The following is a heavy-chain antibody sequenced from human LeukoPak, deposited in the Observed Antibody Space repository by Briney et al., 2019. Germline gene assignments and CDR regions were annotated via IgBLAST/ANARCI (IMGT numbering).Heavy chain of an antibody. Sequence: GESLKISCWGSGYSFTSYWIGWVRQMPGKGLEWMGVIYPGDSDTRYSPSFQGQVTISADKSISTAYLQWSSLKASDTAMYYCARHNHYGSGSYFPDYWGQGTLVTVSS. CDR3: ARHNHYGSGSYFPDY. V-gene: IGHV5-51*01. D-gene: IGHD3-10*01. J-gene: IGHJ4*02. CDR1: GYSFTSYW. CDR2: IYPGDSDT.